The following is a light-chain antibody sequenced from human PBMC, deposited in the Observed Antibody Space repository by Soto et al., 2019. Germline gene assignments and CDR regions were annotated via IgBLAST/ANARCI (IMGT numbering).Light chain of an antibody. CDR1: SSDVGGYNY. J-gene: IGLJ2*01. CDR3: SSYAGSKIVV. V-gene: IGLV2-8*01. Sequence: QSALTKPPSAYGSPGQSVTISCTGTSSDVGGYNYVSWYQQHPGKVPKLMIYEVTKRPSGVPDRFSGSKSGNTASLTVSGLQAEDEADYYCSSYAGSKIVVFGGGTKVTVL. CDR2: EVT.